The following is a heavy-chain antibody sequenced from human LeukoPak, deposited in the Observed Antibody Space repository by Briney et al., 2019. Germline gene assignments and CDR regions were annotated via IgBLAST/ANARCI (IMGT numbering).Heavy chain of an antibody. J-gene: IGHJ3*02. CDR3: TRWWGLLEGAFDI. CDR2: IRSKAYGGTT. D-gene: IGHD1-26*01. V-gene: IGHV3-49*04. CDR1: GFTFGDYA. Sequence: GGSLRLSCTASGFTFGDYAMSWVRQAPGKGLEWVGFIRSKAYGGTTEYAASVKGRFTISRDDSKSIAYLQMNSLKTEDTAVYYCTRWWGLLEGAFDIWGQGTMVTVSS.